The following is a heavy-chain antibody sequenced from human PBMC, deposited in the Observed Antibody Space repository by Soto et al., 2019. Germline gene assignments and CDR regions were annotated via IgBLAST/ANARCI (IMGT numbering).Heavy chain of an antibody. D-gene: IGHD3-16*01. J-gene: IGHJ3*02. CDR1: GGFVSSGSYY. CDR3: ARVAWGTATTVVDAFDI. V-gene: IGHV4-34*01. Sequence: QVQLQQWGAGLLKPSETLSLTCADYGGFVSSGSYYWSWIRQPPGKGLEWIGEMSHRGGTHFNPSCKGRVTISVDTSKDKVSLEMRCVTAEDTALYYCARVAWGTATTVVDAFDIWGPGTMVTVSS. CDR2: MSHRGGT.